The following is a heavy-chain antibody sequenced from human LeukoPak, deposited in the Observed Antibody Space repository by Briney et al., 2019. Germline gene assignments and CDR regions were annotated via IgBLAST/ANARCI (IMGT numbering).Heavy chain of an antibody. CDR2: IYYSGST. D-gene: IGHD4-17*01. CDR3: ARGPTTVTRAFDY. Sequence: PSETLSLTCTVSGGSISSSSYYWGWIRQPPGKGLEWIGSIYYSGSTYYNPSLKSRVTISVDTSKNQFSLNLNSVTAADTAVYYCARGPTTVTRAFDYWGQGTLVTVSS. CDR1: GGSISSSSYY. V-gene: IGHV4-39*07. J-gene: IGHJ4*02.